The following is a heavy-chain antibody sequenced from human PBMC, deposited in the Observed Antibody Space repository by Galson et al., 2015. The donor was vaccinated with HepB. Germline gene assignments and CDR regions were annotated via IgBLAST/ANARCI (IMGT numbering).Heavy chain of an antibody. CDR3: ARAGVAAAGTPLNLDY. D-gene: IGHD6-13*01. Sequence: SLRLSCAASGFTFSSYSMNWVRQAPGKGLEWVSSISSSSSYIYYADSVKGRFTISRDNAKNSLYLQMNSLRAEDTAVYYCARAGVAAAGTPLNLDYWGQGTLVTVSS. V-gene: IGHV3-21*01. J-gene: IGHJ4*02. CDR2: ISSSSSYI. CDR1: GFTFSSYS.